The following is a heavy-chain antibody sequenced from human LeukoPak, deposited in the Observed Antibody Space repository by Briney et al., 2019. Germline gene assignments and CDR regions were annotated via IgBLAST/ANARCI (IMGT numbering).Heavy chain of an antibody. Sequence: SETLSLTCTVSGGSVSSGSYYWSWIRQPPGKGLEWIGYIYYSGSTNYNPSLKSRVTISVDTSKNQFSLKLSSVTAADTAVYYCARVTKGSLGYCSGGSCYPPPYFDYWGQGTLVTVSS. J-gene: IGHJ4*02. CDR2: IYYSGST. D-gene: IGHD2-15*01. CDR3: ARVTKGSLGYCSGGSCYPPPYFDY. CDR1: GGSVSSGSYY. V-gene: IGHV4-61*01.